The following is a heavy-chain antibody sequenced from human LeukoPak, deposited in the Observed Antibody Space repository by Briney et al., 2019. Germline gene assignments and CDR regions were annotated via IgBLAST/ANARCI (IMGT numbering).Heavy chain of an antibody. D-gene: IGHD2-2*01. CDR1: GFTFSSYW. CDR2: IKQDGSEK. V-gene: IGHV3-7*03. CDR3: AREGIYCSSTSCYPDYYYYYGMDV. J-gene: IGHJ6*04. Sequence: PGGSLRLSCAASGFTFSSYWMSWVRQAPGKGLGWVATIKQDGSEKYYVDSVKGRFTISRDNAKNSLYLQMNSLRAEDTAVYYCAREGIYCSSTSCYPDYYYYYGMDVWGKGTTVTVSS.